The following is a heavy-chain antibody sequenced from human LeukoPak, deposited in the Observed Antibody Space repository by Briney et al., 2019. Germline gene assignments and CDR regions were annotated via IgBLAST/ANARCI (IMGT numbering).Heavy chain of an antibody. D-gene: IGHD3-3*01. Sequence: ASVKVSCKASGYTFTSYGISWVRQAPGQGLGWMGWISAYNGNTNYAQKLQGRVTMTTDTSPSTAYMELRSLRSDDTAVYYCARIPTGGFLEWSYYYYYGMDVWGQGTTVTVSS. CDR3: ARIPTGGFLEWSYYYYYGMDV. J-gene: IGHJ6*02. CDR2: ISAYNGNT. V-gene: IGHV1-18*01. CDR1: GYTFTSYG.